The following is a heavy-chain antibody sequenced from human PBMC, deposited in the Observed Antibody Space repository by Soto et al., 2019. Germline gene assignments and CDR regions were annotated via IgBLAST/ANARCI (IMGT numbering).Heavy chain of an antibody. V-gene: IGHV3-53*01. CDR2: IHSGITT. Sequence: PGGSLRLSWAASGFSVSSNYMSWVRQAPGKGLEWVSSIHSGITTYYADSVKGRFTISRDISKNTLYLQMNSLRAEDTAIYYCAAYQECSGGSCQSASGQGTLVTVSS. D-gene: IGHD2-15*01. J-gene: IGHJ5*02. CDR3: AAYQECSGGSCQSA. CDR1: GFSVSSNY.